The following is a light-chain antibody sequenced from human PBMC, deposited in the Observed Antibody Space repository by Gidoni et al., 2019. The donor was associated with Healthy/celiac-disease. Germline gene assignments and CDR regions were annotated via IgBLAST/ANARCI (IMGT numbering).Light chain of an antibody. V-gene: IGKV3-20*01. Sequence: DIVLPQSPGTLSLSPGERATLACRASQSVSSSYLAWYQQKPGQAPRLLIYGASSRATGIPDRFSGSGYGTDFTLTISRLEPEDFAVYYCQHRGWTFGQGTKVEIK. J-gene: IGKJ1*01. CDR2: GAS. CDR1: QSVSSSY. CDR3: QHRGWT.